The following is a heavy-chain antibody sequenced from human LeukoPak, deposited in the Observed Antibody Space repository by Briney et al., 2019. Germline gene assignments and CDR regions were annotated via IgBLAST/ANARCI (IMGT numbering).Heavy chain of an antibody. CDR1: GFTFSSYW. Sequence: PGGSLRLSCAASGFTFSSYWMSWVRQAPGKGLEWVANIKQDGSEKYYVDSVKGRFTISRDNAKNTLYLQMNSLRAEDTAVYYCAKKHDSSGYYYLPTGFDYWGQGTLVTVSS. D-gene: IGHD3-22*01. CDR2: IKQDGSEK. V-gene: IGHV3-7*03. CDR3: AKKHDSSGYYYLPTGFDY. J-gene: IGHJ4*02.